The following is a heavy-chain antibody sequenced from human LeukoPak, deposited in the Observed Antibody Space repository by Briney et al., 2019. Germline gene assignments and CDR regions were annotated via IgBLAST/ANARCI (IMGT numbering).Heavy chain of an antibody. D-gene: IGHD5-18*01. J-gene: IGHJ4*02. CDR2: MYTSGST. V-gene: IGHV4-61*02. Sequence: SETLSLTCTVSGVSISSGSDDWAWIRQPGGKGLEWIGRMYTSGSTNHNPSLKRRVTISLDTSKNQFSLKLISVTAADTAVYFCARERTDTSMDYWGQGTLVTVSS. CDR1: GVSISSGSDD. CDR3: ARERTDTSMDY.